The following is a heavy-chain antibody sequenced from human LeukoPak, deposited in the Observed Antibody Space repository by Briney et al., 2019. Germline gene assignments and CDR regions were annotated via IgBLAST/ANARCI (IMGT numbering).Heavy chain of an antibody. V-gene: IGHV5-51*01. D-gene: IGHD2-21*01. CDR2: IYPGDSDT. CDR3: ARHYGFGESPGNWFDP. CDR1: GYTFISYW. Sequence: LGGSLKISCKGHGYTFISYWIGWVRQMPGKGLEWMGIIYPGDSDTRYSPSFQGKVTISVDTSISTAYLQWSSLKASDTAMYYCARHYGFGESPGNWFDPWGQGTLVTVSS. J-gene: IGHJ5*02.